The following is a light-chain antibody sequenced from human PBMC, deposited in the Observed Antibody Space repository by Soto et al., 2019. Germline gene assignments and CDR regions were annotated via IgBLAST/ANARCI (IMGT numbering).Light chain of an antibody. CDR1: QSVSSN. V-gene: IGKV3-20*01. CDR2: DAF. Sequence: EIVMTQSPATLSVSPWERATLSCRASQSVSSNLAWYQQKPGQAPRLLIYDAFTRATGIPDKFIGSGSGSDFSLTISRLEPEDSAVYYCQQYGSSWTFGQGTKVDIK. CDR3: QQYGSSWT. J-gene: IGKJ1*01.